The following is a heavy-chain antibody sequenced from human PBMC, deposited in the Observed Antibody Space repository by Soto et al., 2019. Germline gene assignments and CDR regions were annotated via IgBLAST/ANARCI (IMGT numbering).Heavy chain of an antibody. CDR2: ISVSDAFI. V-gene: IGHV3-23*01. D-gene: IGHD1-20*01. CDR1: GFNVGAFA. J-gene: IGHJ4*02. Sequence: EVQLLESGGDLVQPGGSLRLSCAASGFNVGAFAVNWVRQAPGKGLEGVSGISVSDAFIYYADSVRGRFSISRDASENILDLQMNSLSVDDTALYSCTREAVAGITGRDSWGPGTLVTVSS. CDR3: TREAVAGITGRDS.